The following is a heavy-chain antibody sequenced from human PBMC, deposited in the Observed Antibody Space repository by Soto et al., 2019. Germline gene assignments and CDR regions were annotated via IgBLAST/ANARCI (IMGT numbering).Heavy chain of an antibody. V-gene: IGHV3-23*01. CDR1: GFTFSIYA. CDR3: AKAGYYYDSSGYVFDY. J-gene: IGHJ4*02. D-gene: IGHD3-22*01. Sequence: GGSLRLSCAASGFTFSIYAMSWVRQAPGKGLEWVSAISGSGGSTYYADSVKGRFTISRDNSKNTLYLQMNSLRAEDTAVYYCAKAGYYYDSSGYVFDYWGQGTLVTVSS. CDR2: ISGSGGST.